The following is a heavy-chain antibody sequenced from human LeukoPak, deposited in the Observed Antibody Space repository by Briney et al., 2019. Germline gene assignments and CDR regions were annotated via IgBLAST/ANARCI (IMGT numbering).Heavy chain of an antibody. Sequence: SETLSLTCAVSGGSISSSNWWSWVRQPPGKGLEWIGEIYHSGSTNYNPSLKSRVTISVDKSKNQFSLKLSSVTAADTAVYYWRKAQGPKVISKTKKYSHYRDVWGKGTTVTIAS. CDR1: GGSISSSNW. D-gene: IGHD2-21*01. CDR3: RKAQGPKVISKTKKYSHYRDV. J-gene: IGHJ6*03. V-gene: IGHV4-4*02. CDR2: IYHSGST.